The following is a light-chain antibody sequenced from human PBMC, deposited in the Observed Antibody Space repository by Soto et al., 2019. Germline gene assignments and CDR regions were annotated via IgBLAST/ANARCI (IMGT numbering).Light chain of an antibody. CDR1: SSDVGGYNY. Sequence: QSALTQPRSVSGSPGQSVTISCTGTSSDVGGYNYVSWYQQHPGKAPKLMIYDVSKRLSGVPDRFSGSKSANTASLTISGLQAEDEADYYCCSYAGSYTWVFGGGTKLTVL. CDR3: CSYAGSYTWV. CDR2: DVS. V-gene: IGLV2-11*01. J-gene: IGLJ3*02.